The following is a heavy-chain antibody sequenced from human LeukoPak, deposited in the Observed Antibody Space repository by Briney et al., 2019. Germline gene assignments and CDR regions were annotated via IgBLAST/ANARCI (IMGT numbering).Heavy chain of an antibody. J-gene: IGHJ5*02. V-gene: IGHV3-11*04. CDR2: ISSSGMTI. CDR1: GFIFTDYY. D-gene: IGHD6-13*01. Sequence: GGSLRLSCAGSGFIFTDYYMSWIRQAPGKGLEWISYISSSGMTIKYADSVKGRFTISRDNAKNSVYLQMNSLRAGDTAVYYCARGPPKWYSSSWSNWFDPWGQGTLVTVSS. CDR3: ARGPPKWYSSSWSNWFDP.